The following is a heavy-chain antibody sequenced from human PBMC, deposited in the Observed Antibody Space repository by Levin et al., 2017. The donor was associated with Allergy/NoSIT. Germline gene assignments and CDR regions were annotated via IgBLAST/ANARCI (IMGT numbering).Heavy chain of an antibody. CDR2: INCNSGGT. CDR3: ARDHWGQPL. D-gene: IGHD7-27*01. Sequence: PGESLKISCKASGYTFTEYFMHWVRQAPGQGLEWMGWINCNSGGTKYAQKFQGTVTMTRDTSISTVYMELSSLGSDDTAVYYCARDHWGQPLWGQGTLVTVSS. CDR1: GYTFTEYF. J-gene: IGHJ4*02. V-gene: IGHV1-2*02.